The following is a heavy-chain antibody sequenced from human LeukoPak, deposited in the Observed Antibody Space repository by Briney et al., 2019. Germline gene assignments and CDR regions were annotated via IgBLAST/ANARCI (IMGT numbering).Heavy chain of an antibody. D-gene: IGHD2-2*01. V-gene: IGHV7-4-1*02. J-gene: IGHJ5*02. Sequence: ASVKVSCKASGYTFTSYAMNWVRQAPGQGLEWMGWINTNTGNPTYAQGFTGRFVFSLDTSVSTAYLQISSLKAEDTAVYYCARDSVVPAAIWFDPWGQGTLVTVSP. CDR1: GYTFTSYA. CDR3: ARDSVVPAAIWFDP. CDR2: INTNTGNP.